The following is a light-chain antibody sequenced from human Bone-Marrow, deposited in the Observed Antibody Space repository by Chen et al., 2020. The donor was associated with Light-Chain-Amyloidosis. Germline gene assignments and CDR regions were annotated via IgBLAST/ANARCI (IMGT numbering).Light chain of an antibody. CDR3: AAWDDRLNGVV. V-gene: IGLV1-44*01. Sequence: QSVLPQPPSAAGTPGTRVTISCSGGASNIGTNSAHWYHHSPGTAPRLLIYGNDQWPSGVPGRFSGSKSGTSASLAIGGLRPEDEGHYYCAAWDDRLNGVVFGGGTRLTVL. J-gene: IGLJ2*01. CDR1: ASNIGTNS. CDR2: GND.